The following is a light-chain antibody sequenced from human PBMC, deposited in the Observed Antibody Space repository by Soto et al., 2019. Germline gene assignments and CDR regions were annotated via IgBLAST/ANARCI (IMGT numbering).Light chain of an antibody. J-gene: IGKJ1*01. V-gene: IGKV3-11*01. CDR2: LAS. CDR3: HQRQSWPRT. CDR1: QAVNTR. Sequence: IVMTHCPATLSSFPCYGFTLSSRASQAVNTRVAWYQHKPGQAPRLLIYLASNRAAGVPARFSGSGSGTDFTLTISDVEPEDFAVYYCHQRQSWPRTSGQGTKVDIK.